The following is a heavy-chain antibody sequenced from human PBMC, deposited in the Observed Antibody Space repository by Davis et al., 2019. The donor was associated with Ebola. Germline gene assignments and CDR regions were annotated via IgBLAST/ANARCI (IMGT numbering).Heavy chain of an antibody. CDR3: ARLSVRYFDWLRENYFDY. D-gene: IGHD3-9*01. J-gene: IGHJ4*02. CDR1: GYSFTSYW. CDR2: IYPGDSDT. Sequence: GESLKISCKGSGYSFTSYWIGWVRQMPGKGLEWMGIIYPGDSDTRYSPSFQGQVTISADKSISTAYLQWSSLKASDTAMYYCARLSVRYFDWLRENYFDYWGQGTLVTVSS. V-gene: IGHV5-51*01.